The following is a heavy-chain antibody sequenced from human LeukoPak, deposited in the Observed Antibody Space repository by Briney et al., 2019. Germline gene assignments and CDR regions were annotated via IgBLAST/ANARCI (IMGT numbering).Heavy chain of an antibody. CDR3: ARGGDYYDSSGPYPYYFDY. CDR2: INPSGGST. CDR1: GYTFTSYY. V-gene: IGHV1-46*01. J-gene: IGHJ4*02. D-gene: IGHD3-22*01. Sequence: ASVKVSCKASGYTFTSYYMHWVRQAPGQGLEWMGIINPSGGSTSYAQKFQGRVTMTRDMSTSTVYMELSSLRSEDTAVYYCARGGDYYDSSGPYPYYFDYWGQGTPVTVSS.